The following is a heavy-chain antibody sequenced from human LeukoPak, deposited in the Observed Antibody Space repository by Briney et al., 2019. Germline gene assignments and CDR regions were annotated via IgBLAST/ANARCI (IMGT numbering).Heavy chain of an antibody. J-gene: IGHJ4*02. V-gene: IGHV4-38-2*02. CDR3: ARTSGHYYDSSGYYSDY. D-gene: IGHD3-22*01. CDR1: GGSISSYY. Sequence: PSETLSLTCTVSGGSISSYYWGWIRQPPGKGLEWIGSIYHSGSTYYNPSLKSRVTISVDTSKNQFSLKLSSVTAADTAVYYCARTSGHYYDSSGYYSDYWGQGTLVTVSS. CDR2: IYHSGST.